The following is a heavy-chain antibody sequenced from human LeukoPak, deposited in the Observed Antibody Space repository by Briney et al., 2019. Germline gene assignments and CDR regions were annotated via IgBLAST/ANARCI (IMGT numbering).Heavy chain of an antibody. CDR2: IWYDGSKK. J-gene: IGHJ4*02. D-gene: IGHD6-6*01. CDR3: ARAHSSSSTFDL. V-gene: IGHV3-33*01. CDR1: GFTFSDFG. Sequence: GGSLRLSCTASGFTFSDFGIHWVRQAPGQGLEWVALIWYDGSKKYYADSVKGRFTISRDNTKNTLYLQLNSLRADDTAVYYCARAHSSSSTFDLWGQGTLVTVSS.